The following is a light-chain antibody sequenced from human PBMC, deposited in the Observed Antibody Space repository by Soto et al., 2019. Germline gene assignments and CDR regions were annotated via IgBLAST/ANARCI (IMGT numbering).Light chain of an antibody. CDR1: SSDVGSYNL. J-gene: IGLJ1*01. Sequence: SALPQPASLSGSLGQSITISCTGTSSDVGSYNLVSWYQQHPGKAPKLMIYEVSKRPSGVSNRFSGSKSGNTASLTISGLQAEDEADYYCCSYAGTLYVFGTGTKVTVL. V-gene: IGLV2-23*02. CDR3: CSYAGTLYV. CDR2: EVS.